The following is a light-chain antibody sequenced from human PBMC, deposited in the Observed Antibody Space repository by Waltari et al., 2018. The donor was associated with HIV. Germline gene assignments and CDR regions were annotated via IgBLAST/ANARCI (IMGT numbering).Light chain of an antibody. CDR1: QSISSY. CDR3: QQSYSTPGFT. V-gene: IGKV1-39*01. CDR2: SAY. Sequence: DIQMTQSPSSLSASVGDRVTITCRASQSISSYLNWSQPKPGKAPKRLIYSAYSLQIGVPSRFSGSGSGTDFTLTISSLQPEDFATYYCQQSYSTPGFTFGPGTKVDIK. J-gene: IGKJ3*01.